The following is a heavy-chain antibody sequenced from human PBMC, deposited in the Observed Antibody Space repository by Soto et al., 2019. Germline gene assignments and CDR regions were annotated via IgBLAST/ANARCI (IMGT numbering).Heavy chain of an antibody. CDR2: IDPSDSYT. CDR1: GYSFTSYW. J-gene: IGHJ4*02. V-gene: IGHV5-10-1*01. CDR3: ARPAPYYYDSSGYYFDY. Sequence: PGESLKISSTASGYSFTSYWISWVRQMPGKGLEWMGRIDPSDSYTNYSTSFQGHVTISADKSISTAYLQWSSLKASDTAMYYCARPAPYYYDSSGYYFDYWGQGTLVTVAS. D-gene: IGHD3-22*01.